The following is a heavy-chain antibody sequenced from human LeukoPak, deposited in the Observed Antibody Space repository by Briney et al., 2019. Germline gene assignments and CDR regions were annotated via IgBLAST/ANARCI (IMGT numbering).Heavy chain of an antibody. Sequence: SETLSLTCTVSGGSISSSSYYWGWIRQPPGKGLEWIGSIYYSGSTYYNPSLKSRVTISVDTSKNQFSLKLSSVTAADTAEYYCARQPRKPYDSSGYRYGGGAFDLWGQGTMVTVSS. J-gene: IGHJ3*01. D-gene: IGHD3-22*01. CDR2: IYYSGST. CDR3: ARQPRKPYDSSGYRYGGGAFDL. V-gene: IGHV4-39*01. CDR1: GGSISSSSYY.